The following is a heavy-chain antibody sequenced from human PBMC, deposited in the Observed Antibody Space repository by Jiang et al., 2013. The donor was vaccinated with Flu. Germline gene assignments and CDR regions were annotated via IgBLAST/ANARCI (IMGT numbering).Heavy chain of an antibody. CDR3: ARLTIERETPI. J-gene: IGHJ4*02. Sequence: GPGLVKPSETLSLTCTVSGGSISSSSYYWGWIRQPPGKGLEWIGSIYYSGSTYYNPSLKSRVTISVDTSKNQFSLKLSSVTAADTAVYYCARLTIERETPIWGQGTLVTVSS. CDR2: IYYSGST. CDR1: GGSISSSSYY. D-gene: IGHD1-26*01. V-gene: IGHV4-39*01.